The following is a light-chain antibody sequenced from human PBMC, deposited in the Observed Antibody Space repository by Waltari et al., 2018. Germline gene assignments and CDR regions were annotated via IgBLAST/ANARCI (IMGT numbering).Light chain of an antibody. Sequence: DIVVTQTPLSLPITPGEPASISCRSSQSLLHSNGNTYLHWYLQKPGQSPQLLIYGTSNRASGVPDRFSGSGSDTDFTLKISKVEAEDVGVYYCVQAIAFPFTFGPGTRLDIK. J-gene: IGKJ3*01. CDR2: GTS. CDR3: VQAIAFPFT. V-gene: IGKV2-40*01. CDR1: QSLLHSNGNTY.